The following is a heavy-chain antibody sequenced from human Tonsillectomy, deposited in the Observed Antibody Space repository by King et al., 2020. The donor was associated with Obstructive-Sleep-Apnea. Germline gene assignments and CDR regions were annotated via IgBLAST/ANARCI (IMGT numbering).Heavy chain of an antibody. Sequence: VQLQESGPGLVKPSETLSLTCAVSGGSISSYYWNWIRQPPGKGLEWIGNIYDSGNTNYNPSLKSRVTISVDTSKRQSSLQLSSVTAADTAVHYCARRGPPLGWSGGDFYYYAMDVWGQGTTVTVSS. V-gene: IGHV4-59*08. CDR3: ARRGPPLGWSGGDFYYYAMDV. CDR1: GGSISSYY. CDR2: IYDSGNT. D-gene: IGHD3-3*01. J-gene: IGHJ6*02.